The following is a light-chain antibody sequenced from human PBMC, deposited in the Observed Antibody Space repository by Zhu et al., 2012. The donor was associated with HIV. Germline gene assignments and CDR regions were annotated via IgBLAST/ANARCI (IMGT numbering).Light chain of an antibody. V-gene: IGKV3-20*01. CDR2: AAS. CDR1: QSVSSNY. Sequence: EVVLTQSPDTLSLSPGDRATLACRASQSVSSNYLIWYQQKPGQAPRLLIYAASSRATGITDQFSGSGSGTDFTLTIRRLDPEDFAVYYCQHYGAAPWTFGQGTKVEIK. J-gene: IGKJ1*01. CDR3: QHYGAAPWT.